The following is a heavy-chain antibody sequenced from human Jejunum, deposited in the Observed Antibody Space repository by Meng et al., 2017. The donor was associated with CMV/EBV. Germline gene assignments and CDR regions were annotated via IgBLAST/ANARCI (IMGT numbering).Heavy chain of an antibody. Sequence: SGFTFSNCWMSWVRQAPGKGLEWVANIMPDGSETYYVDSVKGRFTISRDNARNSLYLQMNSLGAEDTAVYYCARFLWSGSTYYFDLWGQGALVTVSS. CDR1: GFTFSNCW. V-gene: IGHV3-7*01. D-gene: IGHD3-3*01. CDR3: ARFLWSGSTYYFDL. J-gene: IGHJ4*02. CDR2: IMPDGSET.